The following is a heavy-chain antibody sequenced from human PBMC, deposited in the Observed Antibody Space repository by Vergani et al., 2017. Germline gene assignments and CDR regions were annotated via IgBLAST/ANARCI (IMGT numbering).Heavy chain of an antibody. J-gene: IGHJ5*02. D-gene: IGHD5-18*01. CDR3: ANWRGYSYGYEVDP. V-gene: IGHV1-69*01. CDR1: GGTFSSYA. Sequence: QVQLVQSGAEVKKPGSSVKVSCKASGGTFSSYAISWVRQSPGQGLEWMGGIIPIFVTANYAQKFQGRVTITADESTSTAYMELSSLGSEDTAVYYCANWRGYSYGYEVDPWGQGSLVTVSS. CDR2: IIPIFVTA.